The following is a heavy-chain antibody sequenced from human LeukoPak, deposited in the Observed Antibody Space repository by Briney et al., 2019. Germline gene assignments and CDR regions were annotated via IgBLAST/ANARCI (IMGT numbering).Heavy chain of an antibody. Sequence: GRSLRLSCAASGFTFDDYAMHWVRQAPGKGLEWVSGISWNSGSIGYADSVKGRFTISRDNAKNSLYLQMNSPRAEDTALYYCAKVAEGYYYGSGSYYYFDYWGQGTLVTVSS. V-gene: IGHV3-9*01. CDR1: GFTFDDYA. CDR3: AKVAEGYYYGSGSYYYFDY. CDR2: ISWNSGSI. D-gene: IGHD3-10*01. J-gene: IGHJ4*02.